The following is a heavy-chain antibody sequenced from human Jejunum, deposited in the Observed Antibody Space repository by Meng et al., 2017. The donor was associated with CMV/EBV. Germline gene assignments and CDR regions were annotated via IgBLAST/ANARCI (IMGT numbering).Heavy chain of an antibody. Sequence: VQLGQSGAEVKKPGASVPVPCETSCYRFASYGISWLRQAPGKGLEWMGWNSLYNGNTNYAQNLQGRVTMTTDTSTNSAYMELRNLRSDDTAVYYCARVAYGANYLDSWGQGTLVTVSS. J-gene: IGHJ4*02. CDR2: NSLYNGNT. D-gene: IGHD4/OR15-4a*01. CDR1: CYRFASYG. V-gene: IGHV1-18*01. CDR3: ARVAYGANYLDS.